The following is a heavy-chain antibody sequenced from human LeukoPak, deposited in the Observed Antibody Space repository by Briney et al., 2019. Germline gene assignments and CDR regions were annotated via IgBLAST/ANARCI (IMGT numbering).Heavy chain of an antibody. CDR3: AGLSSGWYEVGY. V-gene: IGHV4-59*08. CDR1: GVSISSYY. Sequence: SETLSLTCTVSGVSISSYYWSWVRQPPGKGLEWFGYIYYSGSTNYNPSLKSRVTISVDTSNNQFSLKLSSVTAADTAVYYCAGLSSGWYEVGYWGQGTLVTVSS. D-gene: IGHD6-19*01. J-gene: IGHJ4*02. CDR2: IYYSGST.